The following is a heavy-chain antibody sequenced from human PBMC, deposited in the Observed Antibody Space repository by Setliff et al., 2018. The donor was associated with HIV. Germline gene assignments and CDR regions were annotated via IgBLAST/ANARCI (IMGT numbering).Heavy chain of an antibody. CDR3: ARSPYYYDSGGYPPDY. CDR1: GFTFTNYG. Sequence: GGSLRLSCVPSGFTFTNYGMPWVRQAPGEGLEYVSAISGSGGVTYYADSVKGRFTISRDNSKNTLYLQMNSLRAEDTAVYYCARSPYYYDSGGYPPDYWGQGTLVTVSS. V-gene: IGHV3-23*01. D-gene: IGHD3-22*01. J-gene: IGHJ4*02. CDR2: ISGSGGVT.